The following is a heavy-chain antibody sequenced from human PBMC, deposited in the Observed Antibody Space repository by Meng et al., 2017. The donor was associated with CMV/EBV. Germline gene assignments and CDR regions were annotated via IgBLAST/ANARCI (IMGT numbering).Heavy chain of an antibody. D-gene: IGHD4-17*01. CDR2: IYSGGST. Sequence: GESLKISCAASGFTVSSNYMSGVRQAPGKGLEWVSVIYSGGSTYYADSVKGRFTISRDNSKNTLYLQMNSLRAEDTAVYYCARRGVTTKEFDYWGQGTLVTVSS. CDR1: GFTVSSNY. V-gene: IGHV3-53*01. J-gene: IGHJ4*02. CDR3: ARRGVTTKEFDY.